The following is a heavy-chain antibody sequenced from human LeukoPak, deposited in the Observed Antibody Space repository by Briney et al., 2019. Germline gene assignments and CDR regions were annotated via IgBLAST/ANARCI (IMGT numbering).Heavy chain of an antibody. CDR3: ARVLPTLGRSLASDWFDP. V-gene: IGHV1-2*02. J-gene: IGHJ5*02. CDR1: GYTFTGYY. Sequence: GASVKVSCKASGYTFTGYYMHWVRQAPGQGLEWTGWINPNSGGTNYAQKFQGRVTMTRDTSISTAYMELSRLRSDDTAVYYCARVLPTLGRSLASDWFDPWGQGTLVTVSS. CDR2: INPNSGGT. D-gene: IGHD3-3*02.